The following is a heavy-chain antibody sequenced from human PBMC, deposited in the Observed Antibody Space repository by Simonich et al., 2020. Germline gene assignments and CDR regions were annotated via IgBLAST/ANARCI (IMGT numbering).Heavy chain of an antibody. CDR1: GGSISSYY. J-gene: IGHJ4*02. CDR3: ASRGWSGYYDY. CDR2: IYYSGST. Sequence: QVQLQESGPGLVKPSETLSLTCTVSGGSISSYYWSWIRQPPGKGLEWNGYIYYSGSTNYNPSRKSRVTISVDTSKNQFSLKLSAVTAADTAVYYCASRGWSGYYDYWGQGTLVTVSS. V-gene: IGHV4-59*08. D-gene: IGHD3-3*01.